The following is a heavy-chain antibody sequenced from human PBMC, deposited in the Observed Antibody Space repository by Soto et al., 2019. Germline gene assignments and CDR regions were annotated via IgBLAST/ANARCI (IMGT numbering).Heavy chain of an antibody. D-gene: IGHD5-12*01. V-gene: IGHV4-31*03. CDR3: ARAKPSGYHSDY. J-gene: IGHJ4*02. Sequence: PSETLSLTCTVSGGSISSGGYYWSWIRQHPGKGLEWIGYIYYSGSTYYNPSLKSRVTISVDTSKNQFSLKLSSVTAADTAVYYCARAKPSGYHSDYWGQGTLVTVSS. CDR2: IYYSGST. CDR1: GGSISSGGYY.